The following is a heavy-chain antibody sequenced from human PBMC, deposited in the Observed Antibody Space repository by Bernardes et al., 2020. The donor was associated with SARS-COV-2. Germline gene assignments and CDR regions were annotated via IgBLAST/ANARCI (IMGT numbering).Heavy chain of an antibody. Sequence: GGSLRLSCAASGFTFSSHWMHWVRQAPGKGLVWISRIDPYGTATNYADTLFLQLNSLRAEDTAVYYCARGGASTAMAHDSWGQGTLVTVSS. CDR2: IDPYGTAT. CDR3: ARGGASTAMAHDS. D-gene: IGHD5-18*01. V-gene: IGHV3-74*01. CDR1: GFTFSSHW. J-gene: IGHJ5*01.